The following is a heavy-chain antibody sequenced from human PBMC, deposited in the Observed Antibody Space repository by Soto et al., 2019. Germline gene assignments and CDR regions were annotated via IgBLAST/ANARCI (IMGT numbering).Heavy chain of an antibody. CDR3: ARDSIWFGEYVGWFDP. Sequence: EVQLVESGGGLVQPGGSLRLSCAASGFTFSSYSMNWVRQAPGKGLEWVSYISSSSSTIYYADSVKGRFTISRDNAKNSRYLQMNSLRDEDTAVYYCARDSIWFGEYVGWFDPWGQGTLVTVSS. J-gene: IGHJ5*02. CDR2: ISSSSSTI. CDR1: GFTFSSYS. V-gene: IGHV3-48*02. D-gene: IGHD3-10*01.